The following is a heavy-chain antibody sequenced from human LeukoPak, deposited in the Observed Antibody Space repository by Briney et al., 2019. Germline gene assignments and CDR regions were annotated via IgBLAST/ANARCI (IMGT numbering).Heavy chain of an antibody. CDR3: ARGFRSNSPWGVYYYYMDV. CDR2: INSDGSST. Sequence: PGGSLRLSCAASGFTFSSYWMHWVRQAPGKGLVWVSRINSDGSSTSYADSVKGRFTISRDNAKNTLYLQMNSLRAEDTAVYYCARGFRSNSPWGVYYYYMDVWGRGTTVTVSS. D-gene: IGHD4-11*01. CDR1: GFTFSSYW. J-gene: IGHJ6*03. V-gene: IGHV3-74*01.